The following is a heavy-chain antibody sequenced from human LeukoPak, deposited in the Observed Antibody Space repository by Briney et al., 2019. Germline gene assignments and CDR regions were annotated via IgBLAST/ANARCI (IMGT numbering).Heavy chain of an antibody. CDR2: FYYSGST. CDR1: GGSISSRPYC. V-gene: IGHV4-39*01. J-gene: IGHJ4*02. Sequence: ASETLSLTCTVSGGSISSRPYCWGWIRQPPGKGLEWLGNFYYSGSTYYKPSLKSRVTISVDTSKNQISLKLSSVTAADTAVYYCARRGIQLWLMLKYYFDYWGQGTLVTVSS. CDR3: ARRGIQLWLMLKYYFDY. D-gene: IGHD5-18*01.